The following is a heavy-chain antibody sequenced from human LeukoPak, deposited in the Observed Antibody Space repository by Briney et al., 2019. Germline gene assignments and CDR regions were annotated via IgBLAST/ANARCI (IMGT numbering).Heavy chain of an antibody. D-gene: IGHD6-6*01. CDR2: INYSGST. J-gene: IGHJ3*02. V-gene: IGHV4-59*12. CDR1: GGSISSYY. CDR3: ARASIAARRANAFDI. Sequence: SETLSLTCTVSGGSISSYYWSWIRQPPGKGLEWIGYINYSGSTYYNPSLKSRVTVSVNTSKNQFSLKLSSVTAADTAVYYCARASIAARRANAFDIWGQGTMVTVSS.